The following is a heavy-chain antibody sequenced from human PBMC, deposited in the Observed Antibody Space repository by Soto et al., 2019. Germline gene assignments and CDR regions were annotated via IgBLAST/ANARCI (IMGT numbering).Heavy chain of an antibody. V-gene: IGHV4-30-4*01. Sequence: SETLSLTYSVSGGSISSGYYYWSWIRQPPGKGLEWIGNIYYSGNTYYNPSLKSRPIISIDTSKNQFSLKVGYVTAADTAVYYFASSSLYGMDVWGQGATVTVSS. J-gene: IGHJ6*02. CDR3: ASSSLYGMDV. CDR2: IYYSGNT. CDR1: GGSISSGYYY.